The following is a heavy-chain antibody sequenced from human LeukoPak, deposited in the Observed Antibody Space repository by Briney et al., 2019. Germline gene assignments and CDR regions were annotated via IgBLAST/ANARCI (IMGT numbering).Heavy chain of an antibody. CDR1: GFTFSSYS. Sequence: PGGSLRLSCAASGFTFSSYSMNWVRQAPGKGLEWVSSISSSSSYIYYADSVKGRFTISRDNAKNSLYPQMNSLRAEDTAVYYCARSTESGSSFDYWGQGTLVTVSS. J-gene: IGHJ4*02. V-gene: IGHV3-21*01. CDR2: ISSSSSYI. D-gene: IGHD2-2*01. CDR3: ARSTESGSSFDY.